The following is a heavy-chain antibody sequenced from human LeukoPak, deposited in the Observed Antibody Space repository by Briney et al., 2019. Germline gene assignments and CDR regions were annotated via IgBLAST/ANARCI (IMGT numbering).Heavy chain of an antibody. CDR3: ARHGAMIVVNDAFDI. CDR2: IYYSGST. Sequence: PSETLSLTCTVSGGSISSYYWSWIRQPPGKGLEWFGYIYYSGSTNYNPSLKSRVTISVDTSKNQFSLKLSSVTAADTAVYYCARHGAMIVVNDAFDIWGQGTMVTVSS. J-gene: IGHJ3*02. D-gene: IGHD3-22*01. CDR1: GGSISSYY. V-gene: IGHV4-59*08.